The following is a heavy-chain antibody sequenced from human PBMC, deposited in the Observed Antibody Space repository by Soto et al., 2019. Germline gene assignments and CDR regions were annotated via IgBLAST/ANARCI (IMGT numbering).Heavy chain of an antibody. D-gene: IGHD4-17*01. Sequence: EVQLVESGGGLVQPGGSLRLSCAASGFTFVGFWMHWVRQAPGKGPPWISRIDFDGSNIAYADSVKGRFTISRDNAKNTLDLQMDSLRAEDTAIYYCAGGKDYGDFAAWGQGALVTVSS. CDR1: GFTFVGFW. CDR3: AGGKDYGDFAA. CDR2: IDFDGSNI. J-gene: IGHJ5*02. V-gene: IGHV3-74*01.